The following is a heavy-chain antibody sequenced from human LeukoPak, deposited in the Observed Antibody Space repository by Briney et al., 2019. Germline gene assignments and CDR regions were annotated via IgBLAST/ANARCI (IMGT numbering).Heavy chain of an antibody. CDR2: ISGSGGST. Sequence: GGSLRLSCAASGFTFSSYAMSWVRQAPRKGLEWVSAISGSGGSTYYADSVKGRFTISRDNSKNTLYLQMNSLRAEDTAVYYCAKDTYYYGSGSYQLDYWGQGTLVTVSS. CDR3: AKDTYYYGSGSYQLDY. CDR1: GFTFSSYA. V-gene: IGHV3-23*01. D-gene: IGHD3-10*01. J-gene: IGHJ4*02.